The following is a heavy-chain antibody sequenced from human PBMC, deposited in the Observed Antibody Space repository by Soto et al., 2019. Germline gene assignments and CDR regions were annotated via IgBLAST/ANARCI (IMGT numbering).Heavy chain of an antibody. J-gene: IGHJ4*02. CDR1: GGSISSSNW. D-gene: IGHD6-19*01. V-gene: IGHV4-4*02. CDR2: IFHSGST. Sequence: QVQLQESGPGLVKPSGTLSLTCAVSGGSISSSNWWSWVRQPPGKGLEWIGEIFHSGSTNYNPSLKSRVTILVDKSKTQFSLKLSSVTAADTAVYYCARAGVAGTRPLDYWGQGILVTVSS. CDR3: ARAGVAGTRPLDY.